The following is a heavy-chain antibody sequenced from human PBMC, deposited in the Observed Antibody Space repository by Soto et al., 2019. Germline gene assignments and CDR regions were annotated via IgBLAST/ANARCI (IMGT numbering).Heavy chain of an antibody. D-gene: IGHD1-26*01. J-gene: IGHJ3*02. CDR2: INHSGST. Sequence: SETLSLTCAVYGGSFIGYYWSWIRHPPGKGLEWIGGINHSGSTNYNPSLKSRVTIAVDTSKNQFALKLSSVTAADTAVYYCARWAGLRRIVGAKDPKVTGRPRNAFDIWGQGTMVPVSS. CDR3: ARWAGLRRIVGAKDPKVTGRPRNAFDI. CDR1: GGSFIGYY. V-gene: IGHV4-34*01.